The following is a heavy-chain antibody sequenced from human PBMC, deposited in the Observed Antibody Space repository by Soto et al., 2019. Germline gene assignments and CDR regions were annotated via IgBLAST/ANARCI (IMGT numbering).Heavy chain of an antibody. J-gene: IGHJ6*02. V-gene: IGHV1-58*02. CDR1: GFDFGSFG. D-gene: IGHD2-15*01. Sequence: QMQLVQSGPEVKKPGTSVRVSCKASGFDFGSFGMQWVRQAHGQGLEWIGWIVVGNGNTNYAQKFQGRGSITRDMSTRTTYLDLYTLRSEDTAVYFCSTARPDMATGWPAWGQGTSVTVSS. CDR3: STARPDMATGWPA. CDR2: IVVGNGNT.